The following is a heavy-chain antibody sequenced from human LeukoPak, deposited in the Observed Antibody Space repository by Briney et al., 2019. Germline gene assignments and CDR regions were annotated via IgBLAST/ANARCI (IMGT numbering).Heavy chain of an antibody. Sequence: PGGSLRLSCAASGFTFSSYSMNWVRQAPGKGLEWVSSISSSSSYIYYADSVKGRFTISRDNAKNSLYLQMNSLRAEDTAVYYCARDRRVPSGTVDYWGQGTLVTVSS. CDR3: ARDRRVPSGTVDY. CDR1: GFTFSSYS. J-gene: IGHJ4*02. V-gene: IGHV3-21*01. CDR2: ISSSSSYI. D-gene: IGHD6-13*01.